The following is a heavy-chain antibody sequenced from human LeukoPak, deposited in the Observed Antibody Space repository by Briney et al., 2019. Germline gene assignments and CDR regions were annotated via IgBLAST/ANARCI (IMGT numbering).Heavy chain of an antibody. CDR2: INPSGGST. CDR1: GYTFTNYY. Sequence: ASVKVSCKASGYTFTNYYMHWVRQAPGQGLEWMGIINPSGGSTSYAQKFQGRVTMTRDTSTSTVYMEPSSLRSEATAVYYCARGRIAAAGTGYWGQGTLVTVSS. D-gene: IGHD6-13*01. CDR3: ARGRIAAAGTGY. V-gene: IGHV1-46*01. J-gene: IGHJ4*02.